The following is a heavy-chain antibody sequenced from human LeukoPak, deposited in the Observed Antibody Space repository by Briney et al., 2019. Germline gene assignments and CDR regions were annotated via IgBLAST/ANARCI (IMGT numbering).Heavy chain of an antibody. CDR3: ARERASSFDY. Sequence: PSQTLSLTCTVSGGSISSGGYYWSWIRQHPGKGLEWIGYIYYSGTTYYYPSLKSRFTISVDTSKNQFSLKLSSVTAADTAVYYCARERASSFDYWGQGTLVTVSS. J-gene: IGHJ4*02. CDR2: IYYSGTT. V-gene: IGHV4-31*03. CDR1: GGSISSGGYY.